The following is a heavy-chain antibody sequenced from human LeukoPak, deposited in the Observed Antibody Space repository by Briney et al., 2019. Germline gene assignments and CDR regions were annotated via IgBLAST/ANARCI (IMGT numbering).Heavy chain of an antibody. D-gene: IGHD5-12*01. CDR1: GFTVSSNE. CDR3: AKYRGYSGYEPIDY. CDR2: ISGSGGST. Sequence: GGSLRLSCAASGFTVSSNEMSWVRQAPGKGLEWVSAISGSGGSTYYADSVKGRFTISRDNSKNTLYLQMNSLRAEDTALYYCAKYRGYSGYEPIDYWGQGTLVTVSS. V-gene: IGHV3-23*01. J-gene: IGHJ4*02.